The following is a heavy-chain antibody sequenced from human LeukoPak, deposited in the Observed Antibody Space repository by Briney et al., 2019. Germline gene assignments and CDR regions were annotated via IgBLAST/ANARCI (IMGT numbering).Heavy chain of an antibody. D-gene: IGHD2-8*01. Sequence: SQTLSLTCTVYGGSISSGSYSWSWIRQPAGKGLECIGRIYTSGSTNYNPSLKSRVTISVDTSKNQFSLKLSSVTAADTAVYYCAREGPAYCTLDYWGQGTLVTVSS. V-gene: IGHV4-61*02. CDR1: GGSISSGSYS. CDR2: IYTSGST. CDR3: AREGPAYCTLDY. J-gene: IGHJ4*02.